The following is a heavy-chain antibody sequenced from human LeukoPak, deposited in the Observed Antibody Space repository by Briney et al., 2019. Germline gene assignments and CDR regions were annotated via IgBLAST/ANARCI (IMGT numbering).Heavy chain of an antibody. CDR1: GFTFSSYW. Sequence: GGSLRLSCAVSGFTFSSYWMSWVRQAPGKGLEWVANINQDGSQKFSVDSVKGRFTISRENAKNSLSLQMNSLRVEDTAVYYCARDWFDGDYDRFDYWGQGTLVTVSS. D-gene: IGHD4-17*01. CDR2: INQDGSQK. J-gene: IGHJ4*02. V-gene: IGHV3-7*03. CDR3: ARDWFDGDYDRFDY.